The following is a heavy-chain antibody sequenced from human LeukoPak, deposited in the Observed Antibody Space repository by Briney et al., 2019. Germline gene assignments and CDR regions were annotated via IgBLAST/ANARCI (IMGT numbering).Heavy chain of an antibody. CDR3: ARVTTIAAAGNSFDF. J-gene: IGHJ4*02. D-gene: IGHD6-13*01. Sequence: PSETLSLTCTVSGGSISSFYWGWIRQLPGKGLEWIGYIYYSGSTNYNPSLKSRVTISVDTSKNQFSLKLTSVTAADTAVYYCARVTTIAAAGNSFDFWGQGTLVTVSS. V-gene: IGHV4-59*12. CDR1: GGSISSFY. CDR2: IYYSGST.